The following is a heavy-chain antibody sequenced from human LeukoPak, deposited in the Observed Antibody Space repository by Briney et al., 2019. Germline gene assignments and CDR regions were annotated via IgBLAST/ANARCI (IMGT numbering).Heavy chain of an antibody. CDR3: AKDLSPRENYYDSSGYLGAFDI. CDR1: GFTFSSYG. V-gene: IGHV3-30*18. J-gene: IGHJ3*02. CDR2: ISYDGSNK. D-gene: IGHD3-22*01. Sequence: PGGSLRLSCAASGFTFSSYGMHWVRQDPGKGLEWAAVISYDGSNKYYADSVKGRFTISRDNSKNTLYLQMNSLRAEDTAVYYCAKDLSPRENYYDSSGYLGAFDIWGQGTMVTVSS.